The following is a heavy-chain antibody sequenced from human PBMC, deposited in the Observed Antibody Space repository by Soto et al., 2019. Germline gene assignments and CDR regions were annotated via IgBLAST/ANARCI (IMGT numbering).Heavy chain of an antibody. J-gene: IGHJ6*02. CDR2: IWYDGSNK. Sequence: QVQLVESGGGVVQPGRSLRLSCAASGFTFSSYGMHWVRQAPGKGLEWAAVIWYDGSNKYYADSVKGRFTISRDNSKNTLYLQMNSLRAEDTAVYYCARDPYYDSRRGMDVWGQGTTVTVSS. V-gene: IGHV3-33*01. CDR3: ARDPYYDSRRGMDV. D-gene: IGHD3-22*01. CDR1: GFTFSSYG.